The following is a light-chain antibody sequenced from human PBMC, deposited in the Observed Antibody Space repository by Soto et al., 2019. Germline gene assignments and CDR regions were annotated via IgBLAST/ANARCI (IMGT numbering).Light chain of an antibody. J-gene: IGLJ3*02. CDR2: GNN. CDR1: SSNIGAGYD. Sequence: QLVLTQPPSLSEAPGQRVTISCTGSSSNIGAGYDVHWYQQLPGTAPKLLIYGNNNRPSGVPDRFSGSKSGSSASLAIAGLQPEDEADYYCQSYDSSLSGSLFGGGTKLTVL. CDR3: QSYDSSLSGSL. V-gene: IGLV1-40*01.